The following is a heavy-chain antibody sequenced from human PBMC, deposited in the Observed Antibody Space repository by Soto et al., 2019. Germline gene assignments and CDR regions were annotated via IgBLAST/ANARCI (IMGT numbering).Heavy chain of an antibody. CDR1: GYTFTSYN. J-gene: IGHJ5*02. V-gene: IGHV1-46*01. Sequence: QVQLVQSGAEVKKPGASVKVSCKASGYTFTSYNIHWVRQAPGQGLEWVGMINPRGFFTTYAQKFRGRVTMTGDTSTSVVYMEMTNLRSEDTAVYYCARAAGRFGELCWFDPWGQGTLVSVSS. CDR2: INPRGFFT. D-gene: IGHD3-10*01. CDR3: ARAAGRFGELCWFDP.